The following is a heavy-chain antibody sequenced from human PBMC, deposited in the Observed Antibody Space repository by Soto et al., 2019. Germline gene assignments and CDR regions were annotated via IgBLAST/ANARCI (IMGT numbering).Heavy chain of an antibody. CDR2: ISSNGCTT. CDR3: VRRVSGNYDY. J-gene: IGHJ4*02. D-gene: IGHD1-7*01. CDR1: GFTFSSYD. V-gene: IGHV3-64*01. Sequence: EVQLAESGGGMVQPGGSLRLSCVASGFTFSSYDMHWVRQAPGKGLEYVSSISSNGCTTYYGNSVQGRFTISRDNSKNTLYLQMGSLRAEDMAVYYCVRRVSGNYDYWGQGTLITVSS.